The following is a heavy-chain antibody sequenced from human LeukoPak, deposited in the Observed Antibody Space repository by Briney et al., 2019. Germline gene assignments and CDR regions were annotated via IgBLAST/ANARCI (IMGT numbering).Heavy chain of an antibody. V-gene: IGHV4-31*03. CDR1: GGSISSGGYY. D-gene: IGHD3-22*01. CDR3: AREAHYYDSSGDYYYYYGMDV. Sequence: SETLSLTYTVSGGSISSGGYYWSWIRQHPGKGLVWIGYIYYSGSTYYNPSLKSRVTISVDTSKNQFSLKLSSVTAADTAVYYCAREAHYYDSSGDYYYYYGMDVWGQGTTVTVSS. J-gene: IGHJ6*02. CDR2: IYYSGST.